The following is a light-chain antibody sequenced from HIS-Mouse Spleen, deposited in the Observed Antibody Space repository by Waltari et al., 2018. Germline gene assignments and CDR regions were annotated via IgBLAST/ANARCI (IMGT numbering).Light chain of an antibody. Sequence: QSALTQPASVSGSPGQSITISCTGTSSDVGSYNLVSWYQQHPGEAPQRMIYEGSKRPSGVSNRFSGSKSGNTASLTISELQADDEADYYCCSYAGSSTWVFGGGTKLTVL. CDR3: CSYAGSSTWV. CDR2: EGS. V-gene: IGLV2-23*01. J-gene: IGLJ3*02. CDR1: SSDVGSYNL.